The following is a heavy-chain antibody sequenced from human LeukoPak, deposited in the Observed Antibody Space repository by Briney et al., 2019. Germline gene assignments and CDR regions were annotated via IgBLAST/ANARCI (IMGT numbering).Heavy chain of an antibody. CDR3: AREGIGYYIDG. D-gene: IGHD2-15*01. CDR2: INSRSTII. V-gene: IGHV3-48*01. J-gene: IGHJ6*03. Sequence: PGGSLRLSCAASGFIFSSYSMNWVRQAPGKGLEWTSYINSRSTIIKVAASVKGRVIISRDNGKNSLYLELNSLRAEDTALYYCAREGIGYYIDGWGKGATVIVSS. CDR1: GFIFSSYS.